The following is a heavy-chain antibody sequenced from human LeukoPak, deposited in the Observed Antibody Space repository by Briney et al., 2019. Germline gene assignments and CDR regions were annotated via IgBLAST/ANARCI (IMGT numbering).Heavy chain of an antibody. V-gene: IGHV3-11*04. Sequence: KPGGSLRLSCAASGFIFSDYYMSWVRQAPGKGLEWVSYISASGSTVNYADSVKGRFTISRDNAKRSLYLQMNNLTAEDTAAYYCARDGCSSTSCFDYWGQGTLVIVSS. D-gene: IGHD2-2*01. CDR2: ISASGSTV. CDR1: GFIFSDYY. J-gene: IGHJ4*02. CDR3: ARDGCSSTSCFDY.